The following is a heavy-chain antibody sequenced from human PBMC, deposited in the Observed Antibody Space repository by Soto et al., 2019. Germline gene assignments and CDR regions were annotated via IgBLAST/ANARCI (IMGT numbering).Heavy chain of an antibody. V-gene: IGHV4-30-2*01. J-gene: IGHJ5*02. CDR3: ARVLLVESWFDP. Sequence: SETLSLTCAVSGGSISSGGYSWSWIRQPPGKGLEWIGYIYHSGSTYYNPSLKSRVTISVDRSKNQFSLKLSSVTAADTAVYYCARVLLVESWFDPWGQGTLVTVSS. CDR2: IYHSGST. D-gene: IGHD2-8*02. CDR1: GGSISSGGYS.